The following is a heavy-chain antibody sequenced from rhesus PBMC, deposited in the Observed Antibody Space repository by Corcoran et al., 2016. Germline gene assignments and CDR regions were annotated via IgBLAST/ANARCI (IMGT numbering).Heavy chain of an antibody. D-gene: IGHD4-23*01. CDR1: GCTISRTY. CDR2: ISGSCGST. V-gene: IGHV4-173*01. Sequence: QLPLQESGPGLVKPSEPLSLPCAVSGCTISRTYWRWLRHPPGKGREWIGRISGSCGSTDYNPSLKSRVTISTDTSKNQFSLKLSSVTAADTAVYYCARLYSNYNSLDVWGRGVLVTVSS. CDR3: ARLYSNYNSLDV. J-gene: IGHJ5-2*02.